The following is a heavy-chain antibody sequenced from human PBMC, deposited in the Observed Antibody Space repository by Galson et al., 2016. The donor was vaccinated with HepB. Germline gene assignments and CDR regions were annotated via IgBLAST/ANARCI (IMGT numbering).Heavy chain of an antibody. CDR1: GFSFSNYG. J-gene: IGHJ4*02. CDR3: AKDISPLLQGVIGY. D-gene: IGHD3-16*02. V-gene: IGHV3-30*18. Sequence: SLRLSCAGSGFSFSNYGMHWVRQAPGNGLEWVAAISSDGSNKDYGDSVKGRFTIFRDNSNNTLSLQMNSLRVEDTALYYCAKDISPLLQGVIGYWGQGTLVTVSS. CDR2: ISSDGSNK.